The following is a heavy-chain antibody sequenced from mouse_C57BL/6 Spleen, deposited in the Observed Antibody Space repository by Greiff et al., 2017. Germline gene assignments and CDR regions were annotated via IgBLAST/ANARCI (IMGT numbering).Heavy chain of an antibody. D-gene: IGHD2-5*01. Sequence: DVQLVESGGGLVKPGGSLKLSCAASGFTFSSYAMSWVRQTPEKRLEWVATISDGGSYTYYPDNVKGRFTISRDNAKNNLYLQMSHLKSEDTAMYYCANSNYSYYYAMDYWGQGTSVTVSS. CDR2: ISDGGSYT. V-gene: IGHV5-4*01. J-gene: IGHJ4*01. CDR1: GFTFSSYA. CDR3: ANSNYSYYYAMDY.